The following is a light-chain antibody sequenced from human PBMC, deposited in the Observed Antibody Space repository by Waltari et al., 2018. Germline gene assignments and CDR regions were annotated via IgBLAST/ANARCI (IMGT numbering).Light chain of an antibody. CDR2: DVS. V-gene: IGLV2-11*01. J-gene: IGLJ2*01. CDR1: SSDVGGYNY. Sequence: QSALTQPRSVSGSPGQSVTISCTGTSSDVGGYNYVSWYQQHPGKAPKLMIYDVSKRPSGVPDRFSGSKSGNTGSLTISWLQAEDEADYYCCSYAGSVVFGGGTKLTVL. CDR3: CSYAGSVV.